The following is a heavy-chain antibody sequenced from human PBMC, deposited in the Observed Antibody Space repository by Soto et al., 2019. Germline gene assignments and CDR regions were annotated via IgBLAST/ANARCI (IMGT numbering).Heavy chain of an antibody. CDR2: IIPILGIA. Sequence: SVKVSCKASGGTFSSYTISWVRQAPGQGLEWMGRIIPILGIANYAQKFQGRVTITADKSTSTAYMELSSLRSEDTAVYYCARLGYSGSDLFNYWGQGTLVTVSS. D-gene: IGHD6-6*01. CDR1: GGTFSSYT. CDR3: ARLGYSGSDLFNY. V-gene: IGHV1-69*02. J-gene: IGHJ4*02.